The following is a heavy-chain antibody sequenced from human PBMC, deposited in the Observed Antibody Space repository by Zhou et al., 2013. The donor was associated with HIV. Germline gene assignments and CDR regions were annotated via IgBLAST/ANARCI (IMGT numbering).Heavy chain of an antibody. CDR3: ARALHPTGGYNSGDAFDI. D-gene: IGHD5-18*01. V-gene: IGHV1-18*01. J-gene: IGHJ3*02. Sequence: QVQLVQSGAEVKKPGASVKVSCKASGYISTTYGLSWVRQAPGQGLEWMGWISGSNDKKKYAQKFQGRVTMTTDTSTSTAYMELRSLTSDDTAVYYCARALHPTGGYNSGDAFDIWGQGTMVTVSS. CDR2: ISGSNDKK. CDR1: GYISTTYG.